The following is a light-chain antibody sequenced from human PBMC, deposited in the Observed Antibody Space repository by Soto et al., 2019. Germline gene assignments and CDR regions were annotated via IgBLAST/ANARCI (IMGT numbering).Light chain of an antibody. J-gene: IGKJ4*02. Sequence: DIVMTQSPLSLRVTPGEPASISCRSSQSLLHSNGYNCLYWYLQKPGQSPQLLIHLASNRASGVPDRFSGSGSGTDFTLKISRVEAEDVGVYYCMQALQTPLTFGGGTKVEIK. V-gene: IGKV2-28*01. CDR2: LAS. CDR1: QSLLHSNGYNC. CDR3: MQALQTPLT.